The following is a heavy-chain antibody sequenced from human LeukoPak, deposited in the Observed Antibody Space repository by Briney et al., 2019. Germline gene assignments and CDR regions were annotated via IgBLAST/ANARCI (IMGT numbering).Heavy chain of an antibody. V-gene: IGHV1-8*02. Sequence: GASVKVSCKASGYTFTGYYMHWVRQAPGQELEWMGWMNPNSGNTGYAQKFQGRVTMTRNTSVSTAYMELSSLRSEDTAVYYCARGLTRYFDLSNAFDIWGQGTMVTVSS. CDR1: GYTFTGYY. CDR3: ARGLTRYFDLSNAFDI. D-gene: IGHD3-9*01. CDR2: MNPNSGNT. J-gene: IGHJ3*02.